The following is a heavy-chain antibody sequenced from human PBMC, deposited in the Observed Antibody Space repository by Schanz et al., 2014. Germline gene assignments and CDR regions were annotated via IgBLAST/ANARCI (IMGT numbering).Heavy chain of an antibody. CDR3: AKYGGGYSYGFVEY. CDR1: GFTFTTYA. D-gene: IGHD5-18*01. V-gene: IGHV3-23*01. J-gene: IGHJ4*02. Sequence: EVQLLESGGGLVQPGESLRLSCAASGFTFTTYAMGWVRQTPGKGLEWVSGITRQGTTYYADFVKGRFSISRDLSSNTLYLQMNSLRAEDTAVYYCAKYGGGYSYGFVEYWGQGTLVTVSS. CDR2: ITRQGTT.